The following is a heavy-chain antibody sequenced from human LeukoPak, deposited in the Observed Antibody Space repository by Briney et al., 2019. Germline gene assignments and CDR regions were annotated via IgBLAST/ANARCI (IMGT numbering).Heavy chain of an antibody. Sequence: ASVKVSCKASGGTFSSYAISWVRQAPGQGLEWMGWINPNSGGTNYAQKFQGRVTMTRDTSISTAYMELSRLRSDDTAVYYCARLSGSRDYFDYWGQGTLVTVSS. CDR3: ARLSGSRDYFDY. V-gene: IGHV1-2*02. CDR2: INPNSGGT. D-gene: IGHD1-26*01. CDR1: GGTFSSYA. J-gene: IGHJ4*02.